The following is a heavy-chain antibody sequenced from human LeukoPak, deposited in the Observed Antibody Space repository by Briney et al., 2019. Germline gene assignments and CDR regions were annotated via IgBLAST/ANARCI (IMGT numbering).Heavy chain of an antibody. J-gene: IGHJ5*02. V-gene: IGHV4-39*07. CDR2: IHYSGST. CDR1: GDSISGSTYY. CDR3: ARDGEYGDYVGWFDP. Sequence: NSSETLSLTCTVSGDSISGSTYYWCWIRQPPGKGLEWIGSIHYSGSTNYNPSLKSRVTISVDTSKNQFSLKLSSVTAADTAVYYCARDGEYGDYVGWFDPWGQGTLVTVSS. D-gene: IGHD4-17*01.